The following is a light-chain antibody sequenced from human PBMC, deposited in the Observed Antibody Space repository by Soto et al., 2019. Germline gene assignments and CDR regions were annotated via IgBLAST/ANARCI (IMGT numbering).Light chain of an antibody. CDR1: RSVSSN. V-gene: IGKV3-15*01. J-gene: IGKJ5*01. CDR3: QQYNNWPFSIT. CDR2: GAS. Sequence: EIVMTQSPATLSVSPGERATLSCRASRSVSSNLAWYQQKPGQAPRLLIYGASTRATGIPARFSGSGSGTEFTLTISSLQSEDFAVYYCQQYNNWPFSITFGQGTRLEIK.